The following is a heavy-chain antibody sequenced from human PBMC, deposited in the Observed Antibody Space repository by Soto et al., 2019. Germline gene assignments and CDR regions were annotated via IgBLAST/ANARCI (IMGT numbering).Heavy chain of an antibody. V-gene: IGHV3-23*01. Sequence: GGSLRLSCAASGFTFNHYAMSWVRQAPGKGLEWVSIIIANGGTFYADSVKGRFTISGDNSKNTVYLQMSSLRVGDTAIYYCAKDYTVAADPSSVILFDYWGQGALVTVSS. CDR1: GFTFNHYA. CDR3: AKDYTVAADPSSVILFDY. J-gene: IGHJ4*02. CDR2: IIANGGT. D-gene: IGHD2-15*01.